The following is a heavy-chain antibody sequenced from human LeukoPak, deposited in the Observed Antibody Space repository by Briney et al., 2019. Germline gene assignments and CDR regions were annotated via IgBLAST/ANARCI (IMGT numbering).Heavy chain of an antibody. CDR2: IYYSGST. V-gene: IGHV4-59*01. CDR1: GGSISSYY. Sequence: SETLSLTCTVSGGSISSYYWSWIRQPPGKGLEWIGYIYYSGSTNYNPSLKSRVTISVDTSKNQFSLKLSSVTAADTAVYYCARSSYDSSGYYYEEGHFDYWGQGTLVTVPS. J-gene: IGHJ4*02. D-gene: IGHD3-22*01. CDR3: ARSSYDSSGYYYEEGHFDY.